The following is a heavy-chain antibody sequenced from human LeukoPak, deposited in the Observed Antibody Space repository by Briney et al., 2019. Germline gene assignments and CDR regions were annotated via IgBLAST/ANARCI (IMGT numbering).Heavy chain of an antibody. J-gene: IGHJ6*03. Sequence: PSETLSLTCTVSGGSISSSSYYWGWIRQPPGKGLECIGNIYYSGSTYYNPSLKSRVTISVDTSKNQFSLKLSSVTAADTAVYCCARASLGGQYYYYYYMDVWGKGTTVTISS. CDR2: IYYSGST. CDR1: GGSISSSSYY. D-gene: IGHD3-16*01. CDR3: ARASLGGQYYYYYYMDV. V-gene: IGHV4-39*07.